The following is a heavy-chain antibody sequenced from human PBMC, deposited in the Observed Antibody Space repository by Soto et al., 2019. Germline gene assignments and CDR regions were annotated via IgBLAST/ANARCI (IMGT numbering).Heavy chain of an antibody. J-gene: IGHJ6*02. CDR3: AKRSGTPHNYYYYGMDV. CDR1: GFTFSSYG. D-gene: IGHD6-13*01. V-gene: IGHV3-30*18. CDR2: ISYDGSNK. Sequence: GGSLRLSCAASGFTFSSYGMHWVRQAPGKGLEWVAVISYDGSNKYYADSVKGRFTISRDNSKNTLYLQMNSLRAEDTAVYYCAKRSGTPHNYYYYGMDVWGQGTTVTVSS.